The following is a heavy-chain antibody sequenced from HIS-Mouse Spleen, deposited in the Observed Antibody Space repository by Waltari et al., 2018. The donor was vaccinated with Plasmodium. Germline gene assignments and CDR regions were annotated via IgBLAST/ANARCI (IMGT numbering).Heavy chain of an antibody. J-gene: IGHJ4*02. CDR1: GFTVSSNS. CDR2: IYSGGST. V-gene: IGHV3-66*01. Sequence: EVQLVESGGGLVQPGGSLRLSCAASGFTVSSNSMSWVRQAPGKGLEWVSVIYSGGSTYYADSVKGRFTISRDNSKNTLYLQMNSLRAEDTAVYYCAREPHSGAQYYFDYWGQGTLVTVSS. CDR3: AREPHSGAQYYFDY. D-gene: IGHD6-19*01.